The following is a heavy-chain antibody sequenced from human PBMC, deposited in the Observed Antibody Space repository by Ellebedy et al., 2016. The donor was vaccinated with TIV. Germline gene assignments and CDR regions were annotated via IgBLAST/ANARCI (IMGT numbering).Heavy chain of an antibody. J-gene: IGHJ4*02. D-gene: IGHD3-9*01. CDR2: IYYSGST. V-gene: IGHV4-59*11. CDR3: ATAVRDDWSLSL. Sequence: MLSETLSLTCTVSGGSLTSPYFNWIRQSPGKGLEWIGYIYYSGSTNYNPSLKSRVIISIDMSKNQFSLKLSSLTAADTAVYYCATAVRDDWSLSLWGQGTQVTVSS. CDR1: GGSLTSPY.